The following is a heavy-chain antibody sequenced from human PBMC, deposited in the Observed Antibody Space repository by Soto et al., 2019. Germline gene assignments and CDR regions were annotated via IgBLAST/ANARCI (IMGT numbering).Heavy chain of an antibody. CDR2: ISYDGNNK. Sequence: QVQLVESGGGVVQPGRSLRLSCAASGFIFSTYGMHWVRQAPGKGLEWLSVISYDGNNKYYADSVKGRFTISRDNSKNTLWLQMDSLRTEDTAVYYWAKDLLLTTIPTVGDWGQGTLVTVSS. CDR3: AKDLLLTTIPTVGD. CDR1: GFIFSTYG. D-gene: IGHD4-17*01. J-gene: IGHJ4*02. V-gene: IGHV3-30*18.